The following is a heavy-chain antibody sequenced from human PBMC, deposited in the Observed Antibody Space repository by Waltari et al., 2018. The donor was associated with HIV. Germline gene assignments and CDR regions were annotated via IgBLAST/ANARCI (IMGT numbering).Heavy chain of an antibody. Sequence: QVQLIQSGAEGKKPGPSVKVSCKVFGYTLPELSMHWVRQAPGKGLEWRGGFDPEDDETIYAQKFQGRVTMTEDTSTDSAYMELSSLTSEDTAVYYCATGGGTTSIQLYDLDVWGQGTTVTVSS. CDR1: GYTLPELS. CDR3: ATGGGTTSIQLYDLDV. J-gene: IGHJ6*02. D-gene: IGHD1-26*01. CDR2: FDPEDDET. V-gene: IGHV1-24*01.